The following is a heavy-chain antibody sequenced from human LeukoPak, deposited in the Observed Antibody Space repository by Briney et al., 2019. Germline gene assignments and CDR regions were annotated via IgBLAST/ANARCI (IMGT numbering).Heavy chain of an antibody. CDR2: ISWNSGSI. CDR1: GFTFDDYA. Sequence: GGSLRLSCAASGFTFDDYAMHWVRQAPGKGLEWVSGISWNSGSIGYADSVKGRFTISRDNAKNSLYLQMNSLRAEDMALYYCAKARGSSWYYRAFGIWGQGTMVTVSS. V-gene: IGHV3-9*03. CDR3: AKARGSSWYYRAFGI. J-gene: IGHJ3*02. D-gene: IGHD6-13*01.